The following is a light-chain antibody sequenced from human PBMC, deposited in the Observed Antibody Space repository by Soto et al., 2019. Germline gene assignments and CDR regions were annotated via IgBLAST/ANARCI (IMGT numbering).Light chain of an antibody. V-gene: IGKV3-15*01. J-gene: IGKJ2*01. Sequence: DIVMTQSPATLSVSPGEGATLACRASQSVNSNVAWYRQKPGQAPRLLIYGASTRATGIPARFSGSGSGTEFTLTISSLQSEDFAVYYCQQYQNWPPYTVGQGTTLEIK. CDR1: QSVNSN. CDR2: GAS. CDR3: QQYQNWPPYT.